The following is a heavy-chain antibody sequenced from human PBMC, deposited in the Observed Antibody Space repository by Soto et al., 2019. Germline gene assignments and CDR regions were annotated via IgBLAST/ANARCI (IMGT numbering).Heavy chain of an antibody. CDR3: GRLEGLATISYYFDY. V-gene: IGHV4-39*01. CDR1: GGSVSSSSYY. J-gene: IGHJ4*02. Sequence: SETLSLTCTVSGGSVSSSSYYWGWFRQPPGKGLEWIGSVYYSGITYYNPSLESRVTISVDKSKNQFSLKLMSLSAADTAVYYCGRLEGLATISYYFDYWGQGALVTVSS. D-gene: IGHD3-9*01. CDR2: VYYSGIT.